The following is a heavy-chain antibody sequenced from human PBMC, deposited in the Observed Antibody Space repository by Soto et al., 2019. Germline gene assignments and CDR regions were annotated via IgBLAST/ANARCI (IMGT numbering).Heavy chain of an antibody. CDR1: GFTFSSYW. D-gene: IGHD3-10*01. CDR3: ARAWGSAYYYGSGSYYNVNRAPFDP. CDR2: IKQDGSEK. Sequence: GGSLRLSCAASGFTFSSYWMSWVRQAPGKGLEWVANIKQDGSEKYYVDSVKGRFTISRDNAKNSLYLQMNSLRAEDTAVYYCARAWGSAYYYGSGSYYNVNRAPFDPWGQGTLVTVSS. V-gene: IGHV3-7*05. J-gene: IGHJ5*02.